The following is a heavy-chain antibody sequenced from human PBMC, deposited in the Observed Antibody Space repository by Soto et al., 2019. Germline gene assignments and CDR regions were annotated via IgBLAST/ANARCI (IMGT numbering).Heavy chain of an antibody. V-gene: IGHV4-31*03. CDR3: AREGVVPAAPFDY. J-gene: IGHJ4*02. CDR1: GGSISSGGYY. CDR2: IYYSGST. D-gene: IGHD2-2*01. Sequence: PSETLSLTCTVSGGSISSGGYYWSWIRQHPGKGLEWIGYIYYSGSTYYNPSLKSRVTISVDTSKNQFSLKLSSVTAADTAVYYCAREGVVPAAPFDYWGQGTLVTVSS.